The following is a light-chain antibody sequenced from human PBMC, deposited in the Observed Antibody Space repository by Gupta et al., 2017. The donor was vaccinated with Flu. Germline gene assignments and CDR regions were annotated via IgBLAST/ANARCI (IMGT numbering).Light chain of an antibody. CDR1: QSLLGGRGHSY. CDR3: KQTIHAPFT. V-gene: IGKV2-28*01. J-gene: IGKJ4*01. CDR2: VRS. Sequence: DIVMTQSPLSLPVTPGEPASISCRSSQSLLGGRGHSYLNWYLQKPGQSPQLLIYVRSTRASGVPDRFSGSGSGTEFTLKISRVEAEDVGVYYCKQTIHAPFTFGGGTKVEIK.